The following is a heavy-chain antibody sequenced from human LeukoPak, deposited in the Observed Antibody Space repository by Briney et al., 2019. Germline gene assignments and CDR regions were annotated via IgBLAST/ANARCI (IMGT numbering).Heavy chain of an antibody. D-gene: IGHD4-17*01. V-gene: IGHV3-23*01. Sequence: PGGSLRLSCAASGCSFSSYGMHWVRQAPGKGLEWVSSTNGGGDYTYYADLVRGRFAISRDNSDNTVYLQMSSLRADDTAVYCCAKGANIGGDYGVFDHWGQGTLVTVSS. J-gene: IGHJ4*02. CDR2: TNGGGDYT. CDR1: GCSFSSYG. CDR3: AKGANIGGDYGVFDH.